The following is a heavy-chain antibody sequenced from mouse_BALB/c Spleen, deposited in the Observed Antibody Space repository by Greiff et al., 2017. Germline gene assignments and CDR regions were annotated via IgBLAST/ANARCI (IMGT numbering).Heavy chain of an antibody. CDR1: GFTFSDYY. D-gene: IGHD2-14*01. J-gene: IGHJ4*01. V-gene: IGHV5-4*02. Sequence: DVMLVESGGGLVKPGGSLKLSCAASGFTFSDYYMYWVRQTPEKRLEWVATISDGGSYTYYPDSVKGRFTISRDNAKNNLYLQMSSLKSEDTAMYYCARDRGYDGYAMDYWGQGTSVTVSS. CDR3: ARDRGYDGYAMDY. CDR2: ISDGGSYT.